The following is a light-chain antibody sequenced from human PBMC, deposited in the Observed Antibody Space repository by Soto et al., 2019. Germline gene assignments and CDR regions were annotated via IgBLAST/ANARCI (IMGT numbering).Light chain of an antibody. CDR3: RQRDSWPPRT. CDR2: DAS. CDR1: QTVRNN. J-gene: IGKJ1*01. V-gene: IGKV3-11*01. Sequence: EIVLTQSPATLSLSPGERATLSCRASQTVRNNLACYQQKPGQAPRLLIFDASNRATGITASFSGSGYGTDFSITSISREPEDFSVYYCRQRDSWPPRTFGHGTKV.